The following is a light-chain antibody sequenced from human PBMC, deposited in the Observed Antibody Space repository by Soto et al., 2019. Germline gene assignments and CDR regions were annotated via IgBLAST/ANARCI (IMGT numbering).Light chain of an antibody. CDR3: AAWDDSLNGYV. CDR2: SNN. Sequence: QSVLTQPPSAPGTPGQRVTISCSGSSSHIGSNTVNWYQQLPGTAPRLLIYSNNQRPSGVPDRFSGSKSGTSASLAISGLQSEDEADYYCAAWDDSLNGYVFGTGTKVTVL. CDR1: SSHIGSNT. V-gene: IGLV1-44*01. J-gene: IGLJ1*01.